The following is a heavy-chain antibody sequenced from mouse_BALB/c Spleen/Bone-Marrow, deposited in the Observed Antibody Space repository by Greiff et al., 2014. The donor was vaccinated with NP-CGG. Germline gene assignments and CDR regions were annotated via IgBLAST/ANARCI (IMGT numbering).Heavy chain of an antibody. Sequence: VMLVESGPGLVAPSQSLSITCTVSGFSLTSYGVHWVRQPPGKGLEWLGVIWAGGSTNYNSALMSRLSIGKDSSKSQVFLKMNSLQTDDTAMYYCARVGYRYDGYAMDYWGQGTSVTVSS. CDR3: ARVGYRYDGYAMDY. D-gene: IGHD2-14*01. V-gene: IGHV2-9*02. CDR2: IWAGGST. CDR1: GFSLTSYG. J-gene: IGHJ4*01.